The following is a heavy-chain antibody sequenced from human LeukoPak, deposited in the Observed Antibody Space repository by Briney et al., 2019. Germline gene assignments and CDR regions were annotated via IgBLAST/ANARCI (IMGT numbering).Heavy chain of an antibody. D-gene: IGHD5-12*01. CDR3: TTDGYGGQFDY. CDR2: ISGSGGST. CDR1: GFTFSSYA. V-gene: IGHV3-23*01. Sequence: GGTLRLSCAASGFTFSSYAMTSVRQSPGQRLEAVPGISGSGGSTYYAVSVKGRFTISRDNSKNPLYLQMNSLRAEDTAVYYSTTDGYGGQFDYWGQGTLVTVSS. J-gene: IGHJ4*02.